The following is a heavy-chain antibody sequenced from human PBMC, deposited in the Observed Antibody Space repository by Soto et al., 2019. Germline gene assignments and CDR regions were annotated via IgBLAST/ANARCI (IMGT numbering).Heavy chain of an antibody. CDR3: AKIVTRHSLVPVFDQ. Sequence: EVQLVESGGGLVQPGRSLRLSCVASGFIFDEFAIHWVRQAPGKSLEWVSGISWDSGSINYADSVRGRFTISRDNAKNSLYLHMTSLGSEDTAFYYCAKIVTRHSLVPVFDQWGQGALVTVSS. D-gene: IGHD2-21*01. CDR1: GFIFDEFA. J-gene: IGHJ4*02. V-gene: IGHV3-9*01. CDR2: ISWDSGSI.